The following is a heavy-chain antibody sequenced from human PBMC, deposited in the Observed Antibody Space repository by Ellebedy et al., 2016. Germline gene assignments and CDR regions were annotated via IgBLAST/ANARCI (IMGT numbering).Heavy chain of an antibody. D-gene: IGHD3-10*01. Sequence: SETLSLTCSVSGGSISSYYWSWIRQPPGKGLEWIGNIYYSGSTYYKPSLKSRITISLDTSKNQFSLRLSSVTAADTAVYYCARDEGGSGSLSYWGQGTLVTVSS. CDR3: ARDEGGSGSLSY. J-gene: IGHJ4*02. CDR2: IYYSGST. V-gene: IGHV4-59*12. CDR1: GGSISSYY.